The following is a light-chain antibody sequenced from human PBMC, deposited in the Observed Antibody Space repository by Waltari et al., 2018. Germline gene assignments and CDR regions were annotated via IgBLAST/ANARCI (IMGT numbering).Light chain of an antibody. CDR2: DAS. J-gene: IGKJ1*01. CDR3: QKYVNLPAT. Sequence: EIVLTQSPGTLSLSPGERATLSCRASQRVGRYLAWDQQKPGQVPRPLIYDASTRATGIPDRFSGSGSGTDFSLTISRLESEDFAVYYCQKYVNLPATFGQGTKVEIK. CDR1: QRVGRY. V-gene: IGKV3-20*01.